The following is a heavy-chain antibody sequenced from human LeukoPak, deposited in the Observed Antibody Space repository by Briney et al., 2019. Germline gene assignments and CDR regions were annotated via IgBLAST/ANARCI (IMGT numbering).Heavy chain of an antibody. CDR3: ARVPGSYYVDFDY. V-gene: IGHV3-30*02. CDR2: IRCDGSNK. J-gene: IGHJ4*02. D-gene: IGHD3-10*01. CDR1: GFTFSSYG. Sequence: GGSLRLSCAASGFTFSSYGMHWVRQAPGKGLEWVAFIRCDGSNKYYADSVKGRFTISRDNSKNTLYLQMNSLRAEDTAVYYCARVPGSYYVDFDYWGQGTLVTVSS.